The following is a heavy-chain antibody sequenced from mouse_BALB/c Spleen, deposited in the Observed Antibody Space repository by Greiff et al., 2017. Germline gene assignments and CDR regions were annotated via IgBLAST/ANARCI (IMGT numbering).Heavy chain of an antibody. V-gene: IGHV7-3*02. CDR2: IRNKANGYTT. Sequence: EVQGVESGGGLVQPGGSLRLSCATSVFTFTDYYMSWVRQPPGKALEWLGFIRNKANGYTTEYSASVKGRFTISRDNSQSILYLQMNTLRAEDSATYYCARDKGAMDYWGQGTSVTVSS. CDR3: ARDKGAMDY. J-gene: IGHJ4*01. CDR1: VFTFTDYY.